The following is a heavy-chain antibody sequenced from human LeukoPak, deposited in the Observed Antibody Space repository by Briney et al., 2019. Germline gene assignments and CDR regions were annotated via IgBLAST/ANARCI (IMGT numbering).Heavy chain of an antibody. D-gene: IGHD3-10*01. CDR2: INQDAREK. Sequence: TGGSLRLSCAVSGFTFSRCWMSWVRQAPGKGLEWVANINQDAREKYYVDSVKGRFTISRDNAENSLYLQMNSLRAEDTAVYYCARGLRGVYGYWGQGTLVTVSS. J-gene: IGHJ4*02. CDR1: GFTFSRCW. V-gene: IGHV3-7*01. CDR3: ARGLRGVYGY.